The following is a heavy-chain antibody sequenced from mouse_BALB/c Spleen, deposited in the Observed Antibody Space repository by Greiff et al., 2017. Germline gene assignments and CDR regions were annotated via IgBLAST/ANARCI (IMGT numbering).Heavy chain of an antibody. CDR1: GYNFTSYW. CDR2: IYPGSGST. Sequence: QVQLQQPGAELVKPGTSVKMSCKASGYNFTSYWINWVKLRPGQGLEWIGDIYPGSGSTNYNEKFKSKATLTVDTSSSTAYMQHSSLASEDSALYYCARLDYWGQGTSVTVSS. CDR3: ARLDY. V-gene: IGHV1-55*01. J-gene: IGHJ4*01.